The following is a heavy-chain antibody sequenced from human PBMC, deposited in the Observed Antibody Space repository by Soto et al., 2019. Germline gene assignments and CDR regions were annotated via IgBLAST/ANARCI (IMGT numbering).Heavy chain of an antibody. CDR2: IYSGGST. Sequence: GGSLRLSCAASGFTFSSYAMSGVRQAPGKGLEWVSVIYSGGSTYYADSVKGRFTISRDNSKNTLYLQMNSLRAEDTAVYYCARSGGVAGMDYWGQGTLVTVSS. CDR1: GFTFSSYA. J-gene: IGHJ4*02. V-gene: IGHV3-53*01. D-gene: IGHD6-19*01. CDR3: ARSGGVAGMDY.